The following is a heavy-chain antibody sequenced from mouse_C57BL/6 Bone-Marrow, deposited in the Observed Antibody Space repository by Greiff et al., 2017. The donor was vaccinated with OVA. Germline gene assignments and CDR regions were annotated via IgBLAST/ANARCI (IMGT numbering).Heavy chain of an antibody. J-gene: IGHJ4*01. CDR1: GYSFTDYN. D-gene: IGHD2-2*01. Sequence: VQLKQSGPELVKPGASVKISCKASGYSFTDYNMNWVKQSNGKSLEWIGVINPNYGTTSYNQKFKGKATLTVDQSSSTAYMQLNSLTSEDSAVYYCARVATMVTTNAMDYWGQGTSVTVSS. V-gene: IGHV1-39*01. CDR2: INPNYGTT. CDR3: ARVATMVTTNAMDY.